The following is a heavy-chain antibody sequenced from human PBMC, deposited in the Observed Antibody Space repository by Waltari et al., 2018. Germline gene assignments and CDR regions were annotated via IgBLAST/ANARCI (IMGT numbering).Heavy chain of an antibody. V-gene: IGHV1-3*01. J-gene: IGHJ3*02. D-gene: IGHD3-10*01. CDR3: ARDLPSSGSSYYNAFDI. Sequence: KFQCRVTITRDTSSSTAYMELSSLRSEDTAVYYCARDLPSSGSSYYNAFDIWGQGTMVTVSS.